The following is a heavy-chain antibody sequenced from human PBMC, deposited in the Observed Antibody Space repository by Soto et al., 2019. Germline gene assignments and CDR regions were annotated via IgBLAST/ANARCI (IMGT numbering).Heavy chain of an antibody. Sequence: EVQLLESGGGPLQPGGSLRLSCAASGFTFSNFPMSWVRQVPGKGLEWVSAISASGSDTYYTESVEGRFTISRDNSKNTLYLQMNSLRAEDTAIYYCAKDSYYYDSSGYFDYWGQGTLVTVSS. D-gene: IGHD3-22*01. CDR2: ISASGSDT. V-gene: IGHV3-23*01. CDR1: GFTFSNFP. CDR3: AKDSYYYDSSGYFDY. J-gene: IGHJ4*02.